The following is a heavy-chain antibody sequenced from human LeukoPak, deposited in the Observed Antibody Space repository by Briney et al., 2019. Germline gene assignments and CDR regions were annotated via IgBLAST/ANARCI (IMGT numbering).Heavy chain of an antibody. CDR3: ASVYNYGMDV. CDR2: LNPSGGST. CDR1: GYTVISYY. Sequence: AAVPVSCLACGYTVISYYMHGVGQAPAREGAWTGILNPSGGSTSYAQKFQGRATLTRATSTSTVYMELSSLRSEDTAVYYCASVYNYGMDVWGQGTTVIVSS. V-gene: IGHV1-46*01. J-gene: IGHJ6*02.